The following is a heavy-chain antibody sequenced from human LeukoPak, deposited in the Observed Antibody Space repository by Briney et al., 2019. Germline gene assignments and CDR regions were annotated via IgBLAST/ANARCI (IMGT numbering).Heavy chain of an antibody. J-gene: IGHJ3*02. V-gene: IGHV4-30-2*01. Sequence: SQTLSLTCGVSGLSISSGRYSWRWIRQPPGKGLEWIGYICHSGSTYYHPSLKGRVTISVDRSKNQFSLKLSSVTAADTAVYYCARVGYCSGGSCYSGAFDIWGQGTMVTVSS. D-gene: IGHD2-15*01. CDR3: ARVGYCSGGSCYSGAFDI. CDR1: GLSISSGRYS. CDR2: ICHSGST.